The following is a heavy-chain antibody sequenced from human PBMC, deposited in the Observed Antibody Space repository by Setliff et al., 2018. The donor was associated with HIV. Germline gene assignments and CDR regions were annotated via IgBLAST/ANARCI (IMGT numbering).Heavy chain of an antibody. CDR3: ARDLLWFGEFGIVRWFDP. Sequence: PSETLSLTCAVSGDSISSGGYSWNWIRQPPGKGLEWIGYIYHSGSTYYNPSLKSRVTISLDTSKNQFSLKLTSVTAADTAVYYCARDLLWFGEFGIVRWFDPWGPGALVTVSS. CDR2: IYHSGST. J-gene: IGHJ5*02. D-gene: IGHD3-10*01. CDR1: GDSISSGGYS. V-gene: IGHV4-30-2*01.